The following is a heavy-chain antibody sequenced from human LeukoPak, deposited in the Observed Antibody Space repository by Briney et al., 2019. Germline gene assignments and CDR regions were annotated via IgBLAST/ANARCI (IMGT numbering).Heavy chain of an antibody. J-gene: IGHJ4*02. CDR1: GGSISSSSYY. Sequence: PSETLSLTCTVSGGSISSSSYYWSWIRQPAGKGLEWIGRIYTSGSTNYNPSLKSRVTMSVDTSKNQFSLKLSSVTAADTAVYYCARDLGEYYYGSGSYFDYWGQGTLVTVSS. V-gene: IGHV4-61*02. D-gene: IGHD3-10*01. CDR3: ARDLGEYYYGSGSYFDY. CDR2: IYTSGST.